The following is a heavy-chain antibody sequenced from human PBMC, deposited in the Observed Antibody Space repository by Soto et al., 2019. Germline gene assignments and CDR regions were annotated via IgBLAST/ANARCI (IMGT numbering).Heavy chain of an antibody. CDR1: GFQFSSYS. Sequence: EVQVEESGGGLVQPGGSLRLACAASGFQFSSYSMNWVRQAPGKGLEWVSYISSSSSTVYYADSVKGRFTMSRDNAKKSLYLQMNSLRAEDPAVYYCARVDSYWYFDLWGRGTLVTVSS. J-gene: IGHJ2*01. CDR3: ARVDSYWYFDL. CDR2: ISSSSSTV. V-gene: IGHV3-48*01. D-gene: IGHD2-2*03.